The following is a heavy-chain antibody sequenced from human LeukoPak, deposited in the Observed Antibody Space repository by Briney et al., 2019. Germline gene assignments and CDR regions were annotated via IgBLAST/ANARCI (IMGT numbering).Heavy chain of an antibody. Sequence: ASVKVSCKASGYTFTSYDINWVRQATGQGLEWMGWMNPNSGNTGYAQKFQGRVTMTRNTSICTAYMELSSLRSEDTAVYYCARGGSGSSWYGFYYYYMDVWGKGTTVTVSS. CDR2: MNPNSGNT. CDR1: GYTFTSYD. V-gene: IGHV1-8*01. D-gene: IGHD6-13*01. CDR3: ARGGSGSSWYGFYYYYMDV. J-gene: IGHJ6*03.